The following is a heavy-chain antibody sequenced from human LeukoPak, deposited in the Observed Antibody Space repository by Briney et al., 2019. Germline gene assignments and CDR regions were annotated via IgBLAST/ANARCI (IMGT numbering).Heavy chain of an antibody. CDR3: ARGIGSSWYPASYYYYYMDV. D-gene: IGHD6-13*01. V-gene: IGHV1-8*03. Sequence: ASVKVSCKASGYTFTSYDINWVRQATGQGLEWMGWMNPNSGNTGCAQKFQGRVTITRNTSISTAYMELSSLRSEDTAVYYCARGIGSSWYPASYYYYYMDVWGKGTTVTVSS. CDR2: MNPNSGNT. CDR1: GYTFTSYD. J-gene: IGHJ6*03.